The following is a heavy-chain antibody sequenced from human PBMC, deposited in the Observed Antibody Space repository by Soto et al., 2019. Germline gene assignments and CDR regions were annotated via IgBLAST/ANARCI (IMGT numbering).Heavy chain of an antibody. Sequence: QVQLQESGPGLVKPSETLSLTCTVSGGSISSYYWSWIRQPPGKGLEWIGYIYYSGSTNYNPSLKSRVTISVDTSKNQFSLKLSSVTAADTAVYYCARAWAAAGIDYWGQGTLVTVSS. J-gene: IGHJ4*02. V-gene: IGHV4-59*01. CDR2: IYYSGST. CDR3: ARAWAAAGIDY. D-gene: IGHD6-13*01. CDR1: GGSISSYY.